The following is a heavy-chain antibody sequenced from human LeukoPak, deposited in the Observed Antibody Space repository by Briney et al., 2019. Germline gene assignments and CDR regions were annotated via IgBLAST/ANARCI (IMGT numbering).Heavy chain of an antibody. CDR1: GGSISSYY. V-gene: IGHV4-59*01. Sequence: SETLSLTCTVSGGSISSYYWSWIRQPPGKGLEWIGYIYYSGSTNYNPSLKSRVTISVDTSKNQLSLKLSSVTAADTAVYYCARLKYHYDSSGYRAEYFQHWGQGTLVTASS. J-gene: IGHJ1*01. CDR2: IYYSGST. CDR3: ARLKYHYDSSGYRAEYFQH. D-gene: IGHD3-22*01.